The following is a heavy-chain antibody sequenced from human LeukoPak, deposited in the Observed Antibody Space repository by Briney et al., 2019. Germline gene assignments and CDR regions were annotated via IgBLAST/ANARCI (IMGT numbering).Heavy chain of an antibody. CDR1: GGSFSGYY. CDR2: INHSGST. CDR3: ARRGSGNYVDY. J-gene: IGHJ4*02. V-gene: IGHV4-34*01. Sequence: PSETLSLTCAVYGGSFSGYYWSWIRQPPGKGLEWIGEINHSGSTNYNPSLKSRVTISVDTSKNQFSLKLRSVTAADTAVYYCARRGSGNYVDYWGQGTLVTV. D-gene: IGHD1-26*01.